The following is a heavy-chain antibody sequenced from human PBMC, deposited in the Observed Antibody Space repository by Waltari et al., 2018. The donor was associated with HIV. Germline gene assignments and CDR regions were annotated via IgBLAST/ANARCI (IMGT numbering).Heavy chain of an antibody. J-gene: IGHJ6*02. V-gene: IGHV2-70*04. Sequence: QVTLKESGPALVKPTQTLTLTCTISGFSLSTDTMRVSWIRQPPGKALEWLARIDWDDDKFYNTSLRTRRTISKDTSKNQVVLRMTNVDPVDTATYYCARTFMVRGVSHNYYYFGMDVWGQGTTVTVSS. CDR2: IDWDDDK. D-gene: IGHD3-10*01. CDR1: GFSLSTDTMR. CDR3: ARTFMVRGVSHNYYYFGMDV.